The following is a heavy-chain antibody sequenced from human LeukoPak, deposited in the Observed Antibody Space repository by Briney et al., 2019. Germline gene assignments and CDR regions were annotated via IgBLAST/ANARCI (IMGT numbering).Heavy chain of an antibody. D-gene: IGHD2-15*01. CDR3: ARHGGGSYYFDY. V-gene: IGHV4-4*09. Sequence: PSETLSLNCTVSGGSISSYCWSWIRQPPGKGLVWMGYIYTRWNTKYNPSLRSRVTISIDTSKNQFSLNLSSVTAADTAVYYCARHGGGSYYFDYWGQGTLVTVSS. J-gene: IGHJ4*02. CDR2: IYTRWNT. CDR1: GGSISSYC.